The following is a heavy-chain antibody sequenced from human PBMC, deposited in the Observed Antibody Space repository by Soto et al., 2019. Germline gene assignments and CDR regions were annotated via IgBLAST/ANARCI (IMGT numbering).Heavy chain of an antibody. D-gene: IGHD3-9*01. Sequence: SETLSLTCAVYGGSFSGYYWSWIRQPPGKGLEWIGEINHSGSTNYNPSLKSRVTISVDTSKNQFSLKLSSVTAADTAVYYCARGRTTPPYYDILTGRWRYYYDGMDVWGQGTTVT. CDR3: ARGRTTPPYYDILTGRWRYYYDGMDV. V-gene: IGHV4-34*01. J-gene: IGHJ6*02. CDR2: INHSGST. CDR1: GGSFSGYY.